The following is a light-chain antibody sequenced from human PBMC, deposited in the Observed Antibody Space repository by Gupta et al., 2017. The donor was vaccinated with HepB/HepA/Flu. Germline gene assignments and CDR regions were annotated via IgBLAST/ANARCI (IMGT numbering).Light chain of an antibody. CDR3: WQYTHWPSRT. J-gene: IGKJ1*01. Sequence: DVVMTQSPLSLPVTLGQTATISCRHSQRLVYSDGKTYLDWFQQRQGQTPRRLIYKVAYRDAGGADRICGSGAGRDVSLKISSGEEEDVGVYYCWQYTHWPSRTFGQGTKVEIK. CDR1: QRLVYSDGKTY. V-gene: IGKV2-30*01. CDR2: KVA.